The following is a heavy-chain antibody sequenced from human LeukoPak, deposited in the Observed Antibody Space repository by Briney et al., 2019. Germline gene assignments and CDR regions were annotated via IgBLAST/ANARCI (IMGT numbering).Heavy chain of an antibody. Sequence: SGGSLRLSCAASGFTFSSYAMHWVRQAPGKGLEYVSAISSNGGSTYYANSVKGRFTISRDNFKNTLYLQMGSLRAEDMAVYYCAKGALGYYYYMDVCGKGTTVTVSS. CDR2: ISSNGGST. J-gene: IGHJ6*03. CDR3: AKGALGYYYYMDV. V-gene: IGHV3-64*01. D-gene: IGHD3-16*01. CDR1: GFTFSSYA.